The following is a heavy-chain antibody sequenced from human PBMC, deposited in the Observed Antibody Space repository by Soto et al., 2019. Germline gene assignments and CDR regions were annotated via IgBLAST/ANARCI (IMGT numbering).Heavy chain of an antibody. J-gene: IGHJ3*02. Sequence: SVKVSCKASGGTFSSYAISWVRQAPGQGPEWMGGIIPIFGTANYAQKFQGRVTITADESTSTAYMELSSLRSEDTAVYYCARIITFGGVDAFDIWGQGTMVTVSS. CDR3: ARIITFGGVDAFDI. CDR1: GGTFSSYA. D-gene: IGHD3-16*01. CDR2: IIPIFGTA. V-gene: IGHV1-69*13.